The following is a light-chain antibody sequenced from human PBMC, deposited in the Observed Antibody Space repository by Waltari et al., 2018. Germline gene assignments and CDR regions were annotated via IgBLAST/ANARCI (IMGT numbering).Light chain of an antibody. CDR1: SGHSSNV. CDR2: VNSDGSH. Sequence: QLVLTQSPSASASLGASVKLTCTLSSGHSSNVIAWHQQQAEKGPRYLLKVNSDGSHSKGDKIPDRFSGSSSGAERYLTISSRQSEDEADYYCQTGGHGTWVFGGGTKLTVL. CDR3: QTGGHGTWV. J-gene: IGLJ3*02. V-gene: IGLV4-69*01.